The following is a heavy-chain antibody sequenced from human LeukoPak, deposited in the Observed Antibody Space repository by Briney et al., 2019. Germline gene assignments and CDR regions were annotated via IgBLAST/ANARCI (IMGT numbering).Heavy chain of an antibody. CDR1: GFTFSSYN. CDR3: ARARATVTRISSFDI. J-gene: IGHJ3*02. V-gene: IGHV3-48*01. Sequence: PGGSLRLSCAASGFTFSSYNMNWVRQAPGKGLEWVSYISSSGSTIYYADSVKGRFTISRDNSKNTLYLQMNSLRADDTAVYYCARARATVTRISSFDIWGQGTMVTVSS. CDR2: ISSSGSTI. D-gene: IGHD4-17*01.